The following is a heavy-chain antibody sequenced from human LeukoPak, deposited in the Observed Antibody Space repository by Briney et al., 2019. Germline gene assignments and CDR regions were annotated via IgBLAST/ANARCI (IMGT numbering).Heavy chain of an antibody. V-gene: IGHV3-30*18. J-gene: IGHJ4*02. Sequence: GGSLRLSCAASGFTFNNYGIHWVRQAPGKGLGWVALISYDGTNKYYADSVKGRFTISRDNSKNTLYLQMNSLRAEDTAGYYCAKGYYYDSDGYYQHFDYWGQGTLVTVSS. CDR3: AKGYYYDSDGYYQHFDY. D-gene: IGHD3-22*01. CDR2: ISYDGTNK. CDR1: GFTFNNYG.